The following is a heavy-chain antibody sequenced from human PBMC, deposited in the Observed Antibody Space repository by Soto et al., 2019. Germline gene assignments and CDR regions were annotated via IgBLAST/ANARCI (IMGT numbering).Heavy chain of an antibody. CDR1: GFTFSSYA. D-gene: IGHD4-17*01. Sequence: GGSLRLSCAASGFTFSSYAMSWVRQAPGKGLEWVSAISGSGGSTYYADSVKGRFTISRDNSKNTLYLQMNSLRAEDTAVYYCAKGLLTTVTTLGYFDYWGQGTLVTVSS. J-gene: IGHJ4*02. CDR3: AKGLLTTVTTLGYFDY. V-gene: IGHV3-23*01. CDR2: ISGSGGST.